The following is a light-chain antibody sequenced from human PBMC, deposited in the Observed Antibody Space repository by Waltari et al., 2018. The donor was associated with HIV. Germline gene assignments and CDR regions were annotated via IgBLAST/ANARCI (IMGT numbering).Light chain of an antibody. CDR1: RTVFYHSHNKTY. V-gene: IGKV4-1*01. J-gene: IGKJ4*01. Sequence: IVMTQSPDSLAVSLGEPVSINCKSSRTVFYHSHNKTYLAWYQLTHGPATRVPISWASTRVVGVPSSSPALGVPERFSGSGSGTNFTLTISVLQEDDVATYYCQQYFSLPPTFGGGTRVERK. CDR2: WAS. CDR3: QQYFSLPPT.